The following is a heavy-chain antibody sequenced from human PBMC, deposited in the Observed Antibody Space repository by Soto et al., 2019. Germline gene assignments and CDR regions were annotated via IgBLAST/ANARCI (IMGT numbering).Heavy chain of an antibody. CDR3: AKGKGQQLVSYYFDY. D-gene: IGHD6-13*01. CDR2: ISGSGGST. J-gene: IGHJ4*02. CDR1: GFTFSNYA. V-gene: IGHV3-23*01. Sequence: EVQLLESGGGLVQPGGSLRLSCAASGFTFSNYAMSWVRQAPGKGLEWVSGISGSGGSTYYADSVKGRFTISRDNSKNTLYLQMSSLRAEDTAVYYCAKGKGQQLVSYYFDYWGQGTLVTVSS.